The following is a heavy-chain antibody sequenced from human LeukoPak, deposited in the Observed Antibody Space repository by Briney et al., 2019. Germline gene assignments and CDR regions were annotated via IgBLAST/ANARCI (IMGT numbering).Heavy chain of an antibody. V-gene: IGHV4-39*01. CDR2: IYYSGST. CDR3: ARHREKSSTYSGIDWFDP. Sequence: SETLSLTCTVSGGSISSSSYYWGWIRQPPGKGLEWIGSIYYSGSTYYNPSLKSRVTISVDTSKNQFSLNLSSLTAADTAVYYCARHREKSSTYSGIDWFDPWGQGTLVTVSS. CDR1: GGSISSSSYY. J-gene: IGHJ5*02. D-gene: IGHD6-13*01.